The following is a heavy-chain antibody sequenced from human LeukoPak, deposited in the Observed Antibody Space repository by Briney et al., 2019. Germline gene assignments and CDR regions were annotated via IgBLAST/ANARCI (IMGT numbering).Heavy chain of an antibody. CDR2: ISFSGSA. CDR3: ASAALGGWFAP. V-gene: IGHV4-59*01. CDR1: GGSINSFY. J-gene: IGHJ5*02. Sequence: SETLSLTCTVSGGSINSFYWSWIRQSPGKGLEWIGYISFSGSATYNPSLKSRVTISVDTSKNQFSLSLTSVTAADTAFYYCASAALGGWFAPWGQGTLVTVSS.